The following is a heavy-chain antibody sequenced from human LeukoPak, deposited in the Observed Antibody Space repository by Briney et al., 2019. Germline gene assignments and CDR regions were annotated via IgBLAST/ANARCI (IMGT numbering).Heavy chain of an antibody. D-gene: IGHD6-19*01. CDR3: ARQVVAVAGTGYFDY. V-gene: IGHV4-39*01. J-gene: IGHJ4*02. CDR1: GGSIRSSSYY. CDR2: IYYSGST. Sequence: AETLSLTCTVSGGSIRSSSYYWGWIRQPPGKGLEWIRSIYYSGSTYYNASLKSRGTISVDTSKNQSSLKLNSVTAADTAVYFCARQVVAVAGTGYFDYWGQGTLVTVSS.